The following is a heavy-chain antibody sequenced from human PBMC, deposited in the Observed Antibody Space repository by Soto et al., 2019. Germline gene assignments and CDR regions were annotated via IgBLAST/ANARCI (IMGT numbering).Heavy chain of an antibody. V-gene: IGHV1-46*01. CDR3: ARGGVVNKTGYYYYYGMDV. Sequence: ASVKVSCKASGYTFTSYYMHWVRQAPGQGLEWMGIINPSGGSTSYAQKFQGRVTMTRDTSTSTVYMELSSLRSEDTAVYYCARGGVVNKTGYYYYYGMDVWGQGTTVTVSS. CDR2: INPSGGST. D-gene: IGHD2-15*01. CDR1: GYTFTSYY. J-gene: IGHJ6*02.